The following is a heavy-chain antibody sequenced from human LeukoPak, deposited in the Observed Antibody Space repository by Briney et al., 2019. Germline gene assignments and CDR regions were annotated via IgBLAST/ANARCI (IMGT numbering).Heavy chain of an antibody. V-gene: IGHV1-46*01. CDR3: AAVVDYYYDSSGYYYLPLSAFDI. J-gene: IGHJ3*02. Sequence: ASVKVSCKASGYTFTSYYMHWVRQAPGQGLEWMGIINPSGGSTDYAQKFQERVTITRDMSTSTAYMELSSLRSEDTAVYYCAAVVDYYYDSSGYYYLPLSAFDIWGQGTMVTVSS. CDR1: GYTFTSYY. D-gene: IGHD3-22*01. CDR2: INPSGGST.